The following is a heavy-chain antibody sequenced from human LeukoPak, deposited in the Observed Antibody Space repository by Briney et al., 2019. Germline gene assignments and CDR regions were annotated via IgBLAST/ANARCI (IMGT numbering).Heavy chain of an antibody. J-gene: IGHJ4*02. Sequence: ETGGSLRLSCAASGFTFSSYSMNWVRQAPGKGLEWVSSISSSSSYIYYADSVKGRFTIFRDNAKNSLYLQMNSLRAEDTAVYYCASEEDGYNLGSFDYWGQGTLVTVSS. V-gene: IGHV3-21*01. CDR2: ISSSSSYI. D-gene: IGHD5-24*01. CDR1: GFTFSSYS. CDR3: ASEEDGYNLGSFDY.